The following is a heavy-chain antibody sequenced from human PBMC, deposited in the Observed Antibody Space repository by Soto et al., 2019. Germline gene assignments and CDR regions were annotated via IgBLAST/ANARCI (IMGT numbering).Heavy chain of an antibody. CDR3: TRREGERYSSSSVDYYYGMDV. CDR1: GFTFSGSA. V-gene: IGHV3-73*01. J-gene: IGHJ6*02. Sequence: EVQLVESGGGLVQPGGSLKLSCAASGFTFSGSAMHWVRQASGKGLEWVGRIRSKANSYATAYAASVKGRFTISRDDSKTTAYLQMNSLKPEDTAVYYCTRREGERYSSSSVDYYYGMDVWGQGTTVTVSS. CDR2: IRSKANSYAT. D-gene: IGHD6-6*01.